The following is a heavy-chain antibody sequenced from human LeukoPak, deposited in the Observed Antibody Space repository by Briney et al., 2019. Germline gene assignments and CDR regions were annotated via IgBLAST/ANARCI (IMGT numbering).Heavy chain of an antibody. CDR2: ISSSGSTI. Sequence: GGSLRLSCAASGFTFSSYEMNWVRQAPGKGLEWVSYISSSGSTIYYADSVKGRFTISRDNAKNSLYLQMNSLRAEDTAVYYCATWGAVSTWGGYYFDYWGQGTLVTVSS. V-gene: IGHV3-48*03. D-gene: IGHD5/OR15-5a*01. CDR1: GFTFSSYE. CDR3: ATWGAVSTWGGYYFDY. J-gene: IGHJ4*02.